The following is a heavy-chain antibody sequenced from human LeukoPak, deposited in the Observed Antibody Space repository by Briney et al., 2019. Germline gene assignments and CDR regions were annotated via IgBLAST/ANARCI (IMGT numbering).Heavy chain of an antibody. CDR3: ARDWNGPFDY. V-gene: IGHV3-30*04. D-gene: IGHD1-1*01. J-gene: IGHJ4*02. CDR2: ISYDGSNK. Sequence: GGSLRLSCAASGFTFSSYAMHWVRQAPGKGLEWVAVISYDGSNKYYADSVKGRFTISRDNSKNTLYLQMNSLRAEDTAVYYCARDWNGPFDYWGQGTLVTVSS. CDR1: GFTFSSYA.